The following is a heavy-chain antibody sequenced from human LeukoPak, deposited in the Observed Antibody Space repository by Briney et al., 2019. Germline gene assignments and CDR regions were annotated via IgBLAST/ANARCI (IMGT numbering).Heavy chain of an antibody. D-gene: IGHD6-19*01. CDR1: GGSISSYY. CDR2: IYYSGST. Sequence: SETLSLTCTVSGGSISSYYWSWIRQPPGKGLEWIGYIYYSGSTNYNPSLKSRVTISVDTSKNQFSLKLSSVTAADTAVYYCASGRSIAVAGTGFCFDYWGQGTLVTVSS. CDR3: ASGRSIAVAGTGFCFDY. V-gene: IGHV4-59*08. J-gene: IGHJ4*02.